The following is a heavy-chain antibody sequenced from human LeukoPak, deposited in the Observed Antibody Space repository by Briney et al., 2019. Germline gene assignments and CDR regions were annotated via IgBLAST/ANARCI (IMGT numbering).Heavy chain of an antibody. Sequence: GGSLRLSCAASGFTFTSYSMNWVRQAPGKGLEWVSTISGGGGSTYYADSVKGRFTISRDNSKNTLYLQVNSLRAEDTAVYYCARPLGDYGDYTDAFDIWGQETMVTVSS. V-gene: IGHV3-23*01. CDR3: ARPLGDYGDYTDAFDI. CDR2: ISGGGGST. D-gene: IGHD4-17*01. CDR1: GFTFTSYS. J-gene: IGHJ3*02.